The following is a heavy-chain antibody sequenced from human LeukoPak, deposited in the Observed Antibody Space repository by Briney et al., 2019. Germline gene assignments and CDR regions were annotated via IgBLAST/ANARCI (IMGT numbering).Heavy chain of an antibody. CDR3: ATDMGGTADS. V-gene: IGHV3-30*02. Sequence: PGGSLRLSCAASGLTFSRYGMHWVRQAPGKGLEWVAFLLYDGSNKYYADSVKGRFTVSRENSKSTLYLQMNNLSAEDTAVYYCATDMGGTADSWGQGTLVTVSS. J-gene: IGHJ4*02. CDR2: LLYDGSNK. D-gene: IGHD3-16*01. CDR1: GLTFSRYG.